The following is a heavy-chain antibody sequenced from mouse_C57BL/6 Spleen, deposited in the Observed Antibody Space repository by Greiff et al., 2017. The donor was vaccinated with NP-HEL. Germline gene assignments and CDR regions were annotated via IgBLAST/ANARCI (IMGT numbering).Heavy chain of an antibody. V-gene: IGHV1-55*01. D-gene: IGHD2-4*01. CDR1: GYTFTSYW. J-gene: IGHJ4*01. CDR2: IYPGSGST. CDR3: ARSSPYDYDDAMDY. Sequence: QVQLQQPGAELVKPGASVKMSCKASGYTFTSYWITWVKQRPGQGLEWIGDIYPGSGSTNYNEKFKSKATLTVDTSSSTAYMQLSSLTSEDSAVYYCARSSPYDYDDAMDYWGQGTSVTVSS.